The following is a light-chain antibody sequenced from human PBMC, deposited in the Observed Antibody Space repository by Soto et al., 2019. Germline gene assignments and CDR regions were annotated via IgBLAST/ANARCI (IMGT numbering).Light chain of an antibody. CDR2: DAS. Sequence: ELVLTQSPATLSLSPGERATLSCRASQSVSSYLAWYQQKPGQAPRLLIYDASNRATGIPARFSGSGSGTDFTLTISSLEPEDFAVYYCQKRSNWPLTFGGGTKVDIK. V-gene: IGKV3-11*01. CDR1: QSVSSY. CDR3: QKRSNWPLT. J-gene: IGKJ4*01.